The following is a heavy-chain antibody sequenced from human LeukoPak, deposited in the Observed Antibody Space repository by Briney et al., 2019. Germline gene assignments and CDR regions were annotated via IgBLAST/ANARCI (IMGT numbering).Heavy chain of an antibody. Sequence: GGSLRLSCAASGFSLTTYEMNWVRQAPGKGLEWVGFIRNKANGATADYAASVKGRFTISRDDSKTTAYLQMNSLKTEDTAVYYCSRAYTTGWLGINDFWGQGALVTVSS. V-gene: IGHV3-49*04. CDR1: GFSLTTYE. CDR3: SRAYTTGWLGINDF. J-gene: IGHJ4*02. D-gene: IGHD6-19*01. CDR2: IRNKANGATA.